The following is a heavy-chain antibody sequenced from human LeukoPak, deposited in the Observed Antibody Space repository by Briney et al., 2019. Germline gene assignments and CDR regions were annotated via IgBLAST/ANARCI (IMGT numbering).Heavy chain of an antibody. CDR3: AGSWGYRALDI. CDR1: GFIFRNYW. J-gene: IGHJ3*02. Sequence: GGSLRLSCAASGFIFRNYWMSWVRQAPGKGLDWVANIQQDGSEKSYVDSVKGRFTISRDNARSSLYLQMDSLRAEDTALYYCAGSWGYRALDIWGQGTMVTVSS. D-gene: IGHD3-16*01. V-gene: IGHV3-7*01. CDR2: IQQDGSEK.